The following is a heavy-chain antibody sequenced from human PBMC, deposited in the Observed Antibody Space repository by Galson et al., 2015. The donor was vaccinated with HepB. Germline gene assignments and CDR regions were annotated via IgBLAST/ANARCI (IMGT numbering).Heavy chain of an antibody. CDR2: INPADSNT. Sequence: QSGAEATKLGETLKISCTVSGYSFTNFWIGWVRQMPGKGLDWMGAINPADSNTKYSMAFEGHVTISADKSLNTAYLQWSSLQASDTAMYFCARRNNNQDQGSGSGEIDYWGQGTLVTVSS. J-gene: IGHJ4*02. V-gene: IGHV5-51*01. D-gene: IGHD1-14*01. CDR3: ARRNNNQDQGSGSGEIDY. CDR1: GYSFTNFW.